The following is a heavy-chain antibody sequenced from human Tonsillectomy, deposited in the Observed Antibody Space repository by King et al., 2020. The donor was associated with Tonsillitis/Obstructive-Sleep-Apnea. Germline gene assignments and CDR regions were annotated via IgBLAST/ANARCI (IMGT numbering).Heavy chain of an antibody. CDR2: IYPGDSDT. J-gene: IGHJ4*02. V-gene: IGHV5-51*01. CDR3: ARLVVPAARGYYFDY. CDR1: GYSFTTYW. Sequence: VQLVESGAEVKKPGESLKISCKASGYSFTTYWIGWVRQMPGKGLEWMGIIYPGDSDTKYSPSFQGQVTISADKSINTAYLQWSTLKASATAIYFCARLVVPAARGYYFDYWGQGTLVTVSS. D-gene: IGHD2-2*01.